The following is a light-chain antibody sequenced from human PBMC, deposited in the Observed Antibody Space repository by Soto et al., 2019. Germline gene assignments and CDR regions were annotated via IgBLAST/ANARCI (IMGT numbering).Light chain of an antibody. CDR3: KHYNSYSEA. J-gene: IGKJ1*01. CDR2: KAS. Sequence: DIQMTQSPSTLSASVGDRVTITCRASQTISSWLSWYQQKPGKAPKLLIYKASTLKSGVPSRFRGSGSGTEFTLTISSLQPDDFATYYCKHYNSYSEALGQGTKVDI. V-gene: IGKV1-5*03. CDR1: QTISSW.